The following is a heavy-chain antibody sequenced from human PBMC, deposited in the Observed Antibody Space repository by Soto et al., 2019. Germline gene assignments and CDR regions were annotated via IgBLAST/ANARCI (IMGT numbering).Heavy chain of an antibody. V-gene: IGHV2-5*02. CDR1: GFSLSTSGVG. J-gene: IGHJ4*02. Sequence: QITLKESGPTPVKPTQTLTLTCTFSGFSLSTSGVGVGWMRQPPGKALEWLAIIYWDDEKRYSPSLKTRLTVTKDNSKNQVVLTMTNVDPVDTDTYYGAHRAYFDSGKQFDYWGQGTLVSVSS. CDR3: AHRAYFDSGKQFDY. D-gene: IGHD3-10*01. CDR2: IYWDDEK.